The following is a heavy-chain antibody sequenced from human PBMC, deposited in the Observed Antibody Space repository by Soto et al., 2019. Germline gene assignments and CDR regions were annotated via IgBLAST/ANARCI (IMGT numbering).Heavy chain of an antibody. J-gene: IGHJ4*02. Sequence: QVQLQQWGAGLLKPSETLSLTCAVYGGSFSGYYWSWIRQPPGKGLEWIGEINQSGGTNYNPSLKGRVTISVDTSKHQFSLKLSSVTAADTAVYYCARGRLGGAADWGQGTLVTVSS. D-gene: IGHD1-26*01. V-gene: IGHV4-34*01. CDR2: INQSGGT. CDR3: ARGRLGGAAD. CDR1: GGSFSGYY.